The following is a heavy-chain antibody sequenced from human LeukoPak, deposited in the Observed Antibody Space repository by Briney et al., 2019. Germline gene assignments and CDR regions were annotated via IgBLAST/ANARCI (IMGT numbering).Heavy chain of an antibody. D-gene: IGHD6-19*01. V-gene: IGHV3-7*01. CDR2: IKQDGSEK. CDR3: AREPVAGGFAPARYFQY. CDR1: GFTFSSKW. J-gene: IGHJ1*01. Sequence: PGGSLRLSCAASGFTFSSKWMSWVRQAPGKGLEWVANIKQDGSEKSYVDSVKGRFTISRDNAKNSLYLQMNSLRAEDTAVYYCAREPVAGGFAPARYFQYWGQGTLVTVSS.